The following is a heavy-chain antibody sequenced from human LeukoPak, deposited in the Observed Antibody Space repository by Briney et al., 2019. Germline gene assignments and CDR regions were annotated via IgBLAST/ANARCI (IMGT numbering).Heavy chain of an antibody. CDR3: ARLGVTTYGGY. V-gene: IGHV4-34*01. D-gene: IGHD4-17*01. J-gene: IGHJ4*02. Sequence: SETLSLTCAVYGGSFSGYYWSWIRQPPGKGLEWIGEINHSGSTNYNPSLKSRVTISVDTSKNQFSLKLSSVTAADTAVYYCARLGVTTYGGYWGQGTLVTVSS. CDR1: GGSFSGYY. CDR2: INHSGST.